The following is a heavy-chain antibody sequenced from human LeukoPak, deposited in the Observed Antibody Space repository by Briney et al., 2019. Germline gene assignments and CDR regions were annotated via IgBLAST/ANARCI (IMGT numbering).Heavy chain of an antibody. CDR3: ARSGYDA. V-gene: IGHV3-30-3*01. D-gene: IGHD5-12*01. J-gene: IGHJ3*01. CDR1: GFSFSTYV. CDR2: ISHDGSDK. Sequence: PGGSLRLSCAASGFSFSTYVTHWVRQPPGKGLEWVALISHDGSDKYYADSVKGRFTISRDNSKNTVFLQMNNLRGEDTAVYYCARSGYDAWGQGTMVTVSS.